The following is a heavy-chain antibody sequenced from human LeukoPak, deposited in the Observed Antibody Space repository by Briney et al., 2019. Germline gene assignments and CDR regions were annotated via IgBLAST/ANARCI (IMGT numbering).Heavy chain of an antibody. V-gene: IGHV3-20*04. D-gene: IGHD1-14*01. J-gene: IGHJ4*02. CDR3: ARSQGSTRTGPWGY. CDR2: INWNGGST. Sequence: PGGSLRLSCAASGFTFDDYGMSWVRQAPGKGLEWVSGINWNGGSTAYADSVKGRFTISRDNAKNSLYLQMNSLTAEDTALYYCARSQGSTRTGPWGYWGQGTLVTVSP. CDR1: GFTFDDYG.